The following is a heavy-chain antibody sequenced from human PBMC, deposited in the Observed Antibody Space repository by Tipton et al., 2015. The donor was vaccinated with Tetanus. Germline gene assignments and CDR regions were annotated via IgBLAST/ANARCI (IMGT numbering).Heavy chain of an antibody. Sequence: QLVQSGAEVKKPGSSVKVSCKSSGGPFYKHGIDWVRQAPGQGLEWMGGIIPASGATNYAHKFQGRVPMTPDASTTTVHMDLSSLRSDDTAVYFCVRPDRYCSGGSCYLALDSWGQGTLITVSS. CDR3: VRPDRYCSGGSCYLALDS. CDR2: IIPASGAT. CDR1: GGPFYKHG. V-gene: IGHV1-69*01. D-gene: IGHD2-15*01. J-gene: IGHJ5*01.